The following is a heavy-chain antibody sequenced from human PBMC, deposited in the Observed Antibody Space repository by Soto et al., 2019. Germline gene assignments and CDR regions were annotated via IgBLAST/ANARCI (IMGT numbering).Heavy chain of an antibody. CDR3: AHRVLRTVFGLVTTTAIYFDF. V-gene: IGHV2-5*02. J-gene: IGHJ4*02. Sequence: QITLNESGPTPVKPRQTLTLTCTFSGFSLTTSGVGVGWIRQSPGKAPEWLALIYWDDAKRYSPSLKSRLTTTKDTSKNQVVLTMADLDPADTATYYCAHRVLRTVFGLVTTTAIYFDFWGQGTPVAVSS. D-gene: IGHD3-3*01. CDR1: GFSLTTSGVG. CDR2: IYWDDAK.